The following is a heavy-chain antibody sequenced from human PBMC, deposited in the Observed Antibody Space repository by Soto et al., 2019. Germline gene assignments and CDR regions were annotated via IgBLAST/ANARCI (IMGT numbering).Heavy chain of an antibody. CDR3: ARGGGGPYHNHEFDF. CDR2: VSSTGST. V-gene: IGHV4-59*01. CDR1: GASITQYY. D-gene: IGHD6-25*01. J-gene: IGHJ4*02. Sequence: HVQLQESGPGLVKPSETLSLTCTVSGASITQYYWNWIRQSPGKGLEWIVSVSSTGSTVYNPSLTSRVTVSLDTSKNQISLTLNSVTAADTAVYHCARGGGGPYHNHEFDFWGQGTLVTVSS.